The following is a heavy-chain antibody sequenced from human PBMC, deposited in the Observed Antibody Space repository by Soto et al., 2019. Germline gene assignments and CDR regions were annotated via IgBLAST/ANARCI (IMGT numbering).Heavy chain of an antibody. V-gene: IGHV1-2*04. J-gene: IGHJ3*02. CDR2: INPNSGGT. CDR1: GYTFTGYY. CDR3: ARVLKGCSSTSCFAFDI. Sequence: ASVKVSCKASGYTFTGYYMHWVRQAPGQGLEWMGWINPNSGGTNYAQKFQGWVTMTRDTSISTAYMELSRLRSDDTAVYYFARVLKGCSSTSCFAFDIWGQGTMVTVSS. D-gene: IGHD2-2*01.